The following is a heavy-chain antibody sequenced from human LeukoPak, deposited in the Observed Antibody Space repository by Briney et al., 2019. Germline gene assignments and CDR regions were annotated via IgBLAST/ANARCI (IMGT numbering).Heavy chain of an antibody. CDR2: VSRFGGTT. CDR1: GFTFDSYA. CDR3: VKHVGSRWSNNRFDP. D-gene: IGHD6-13*01. V-gene: IGHV3-23*01. Sequence: PVGSLRLSCAASGFTFDSYAMSWVRQAPGKGLEWVSAVSRFGGTTYYADSAKGRFTISRDNSNNTVYLQMNSLRVGDTALYYCVKHVGSRWSNNRFDPWGQGTLVTVS. J-gene: IGHJ5*02.